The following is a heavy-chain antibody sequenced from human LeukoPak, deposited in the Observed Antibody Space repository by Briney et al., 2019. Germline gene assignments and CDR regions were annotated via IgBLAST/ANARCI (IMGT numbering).Heavy chain of an antibody. J-gene: IGHJ2*01. CDR3: ARLDSSATKDWYFDL. CDR1: GYTFTSYY. V-gene: IGHV1-46*01. CDR2: INPSGGNT. D-gene: IGHD3-22*01. Sequence: ASVKVSCKASGYTFTSYYMHWVRQAPGQGLEWMGIINPSGGNTRYAQKFQGRVTMTRDTSTSTVYMEVSSLRSEDTAVYYCARLDSSATKDWYFDLWGRGTLVTDSS.